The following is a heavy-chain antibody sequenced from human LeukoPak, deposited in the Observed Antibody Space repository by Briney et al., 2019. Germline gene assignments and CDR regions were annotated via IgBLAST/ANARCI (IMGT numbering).Heavy chain of an antibody. V-gene: IGHV3-48*01. CDR1: GFTFGDYA. Sequence: GGSLRLSCTASGFTFGDYAMSWVRQAPGKGLEWVSYTNSWSTVIYYADSVKGRFTISRDNAKNSLYLQMNSLTAEDTAVYYCARVIPTTPFGGFDFWGQGALVTVSS. CDR3: ARVIPTTPFGGFDF. J-gene: IGHJ4*02. D-gene: IGHD3-10*01. CDR2: TNSWSTVI.